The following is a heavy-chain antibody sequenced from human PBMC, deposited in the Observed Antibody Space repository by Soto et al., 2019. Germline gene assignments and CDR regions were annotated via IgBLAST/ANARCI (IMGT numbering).Heavy chain of an antibody. CDR3: AHSRTGYSSGWYLFGSWYFDP. Sequence: QITLKESGPTLVKPTQTLTLTCTFSGFSLSTSGVGVGWIRQPPGKALEWLALIYWDDDKRYSPSRKSRLTITKDTSKNQVVLTMTHMDPVDTATYYCAHSRTGYSSGWYLFGSWYFDPWGRGTLVTVSS. D-gene: IGHD6-19*01. CDR2: IYWDDDK. CDR1: GFSLSTSGVG. V-gene: IGHV2-5*02. J-gene: IGHJ2*01.